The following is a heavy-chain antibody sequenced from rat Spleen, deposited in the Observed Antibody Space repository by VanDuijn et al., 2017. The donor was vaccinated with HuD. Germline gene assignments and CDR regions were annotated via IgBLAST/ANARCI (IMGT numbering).Heavy chain of an antibody. CDR1: GFSLTSYN. V-gene: IGHV2-30*01. D-gene: IGHD4-1*01. Sequence: QVQLKESGPGLVQPSQTLSLSCTVSGFSLTSYNVHWVRQPTGKGLEWRGIIWTGGNTDYSSALKSRLSIRRDTSKSQVFLKMNSLQTEDTATYYCARGDGYYVMDAWGQGVSVTVSS. CDR3: ARGDGYYVMDA. CDR2: IWTGGNT. J-gene: IGHJ4*01.